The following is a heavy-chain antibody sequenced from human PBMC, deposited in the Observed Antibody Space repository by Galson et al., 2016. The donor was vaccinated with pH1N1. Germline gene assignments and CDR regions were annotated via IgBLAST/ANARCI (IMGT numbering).Heavy chain of an antibody. CDR1: GYIFSTFW. CDR3: ARRQSSSDDYFFYNMDV. CDR2: VYPGDSDT. D-gene: IGHD6-6*01. V-gene: IGHV5-51*01. J-gene: IGHJ6*02. Sequence: QSGAEVTKPGESLKISCKGSGYIFSTFWIGWVRQMPGKGLEWMGIVYPGDSDTRYNPSFKGQVTISVDKSISTAYLQWSSLKASDSAIYFCARRQSSSDDYFFYNMDVWGQGTTVTVSS.